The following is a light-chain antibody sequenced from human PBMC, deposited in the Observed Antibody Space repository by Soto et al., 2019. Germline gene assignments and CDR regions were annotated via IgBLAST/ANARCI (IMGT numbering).Light chain of an antibody. CDR2: DAS. V-gene: IGKV1-5*01. CDR1: QSISSW. CDR3: QQYNSYSLT. J-gene: IGKJ1*01. Sequence: DIQMTQSPSTLSGSVGDRVTITCRASQSISSWLAWYQQKPGKAPKLLIYDASSLESGVPSRFSGSGPGTEFTLTISSLQPDDFATYYCQQYNSYSLTFGQGTKVDIK.